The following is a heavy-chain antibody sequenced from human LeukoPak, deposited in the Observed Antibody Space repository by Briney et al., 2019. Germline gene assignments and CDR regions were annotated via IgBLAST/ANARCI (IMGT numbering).Heavy chain of an antibody. CDR3: ARGLPERYSSGFDP. CDR2: INPSGGST. J-gene: IGHJ5*02. D-gene: IGHD1-1*01. Sequence: ASVKVSCKASGYTFTSYYMHWVRQAPGQGLEWMGIINPSGGSTSYAQKFQGRVTITRNTSISTAYMELSSLKSEDTAVYYCARGLPERYSSGFDPWGQGTLVTVSS. CDR1: GYTFTSYY. V-gene: IGHV1-46*01.